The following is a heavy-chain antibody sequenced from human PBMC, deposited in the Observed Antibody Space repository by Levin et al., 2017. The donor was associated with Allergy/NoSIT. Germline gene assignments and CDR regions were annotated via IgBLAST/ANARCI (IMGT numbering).Heavy chain of an antibody. V-gene: IGHV4-31*01. CDR2: IYYSGTT. CDR3: ARLRNAGGRGWFDS. CDR1: GDSISSGHYY. D-gene: IGHD2-8*02. J-gene: IGHJ5*01. Sequence: SETLSLTCTVSGDSISSGHYYWSWVRQHPGKGLEWIGHIYYSGTTYYNPSLKSQVTISVDRSENQFSLRVSSVTAADTAVYYCARLRNAGGRGWFDSWGQGTLVTVSS.